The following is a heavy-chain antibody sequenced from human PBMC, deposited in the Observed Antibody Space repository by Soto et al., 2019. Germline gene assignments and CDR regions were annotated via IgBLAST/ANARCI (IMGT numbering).Heavy chain of an antibody. J-gene: IGHJ1*01. Sequence: QVQPVQSGAEVKKPGASVKVSCKASGYIFTDYVITWVRQAPGQGLEWMGWISVYNGNTKYVQKFQGRVTMTTDTSTNTAYMELRSLRSDDTAVYYCARLAVAGRGEYFQHWGQGTLVTVSS. D-gene: IGHD6-19*01. CDR1: GYIFTDYV. V-gene: IGHV1-18*01. CDR2: ISVYNGNT. CDR3: ARLAVAGRGEYFQH.